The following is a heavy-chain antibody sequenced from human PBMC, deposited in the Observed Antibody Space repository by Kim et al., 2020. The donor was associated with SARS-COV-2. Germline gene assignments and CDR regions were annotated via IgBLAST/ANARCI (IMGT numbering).Heavy chain of an antibody. D-gene: IGHD2-2*01. V-gene: IGHV3-23*01. J-gene: IGHJ4*02. CDR3: AKGNRWELVPFDF. Sequence: YYADSMKGRFTISRDNSKNTLYLQMNSLRAEDTAVFHCAKGNRWELVPFDFWGQGTLVTVSS.